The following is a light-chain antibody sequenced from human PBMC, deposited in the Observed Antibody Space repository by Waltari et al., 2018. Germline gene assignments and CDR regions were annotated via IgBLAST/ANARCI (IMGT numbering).Light chain of an antibody. V-gene: IGKV2-28*01. J-gene: IGKJ1*01. CDR3: MQALQTPRT. CDR2: LGS. CDR1: QSLLHSNGYNY. Sequence: DIVMTQSPLSLPVTPGEPASISCRSSQSLLHSNGYNYLDWYLQKPGQSPQLLIYLGSNRASGVPDRFSGSGSGTDFTLKISRVEAEDVGVYYCMQALQTPRTFGQGTKFSIK.